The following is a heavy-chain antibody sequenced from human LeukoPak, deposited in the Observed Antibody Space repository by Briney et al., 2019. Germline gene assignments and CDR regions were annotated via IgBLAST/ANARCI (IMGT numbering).Heavy chain of an antibody. CDR2: IFSGGST. J-gene: IGHJ4*02. Sequence: PGGSLRLSCAAAGLTVSSNYMSWVRQAPGKGLEWVSVIFSGGSTYYADSVKGRFTISRDNSKNTLYLQMNSLRAEDTAVYYCARGPAAMVNFDYWGQGTLVTVSS. CDR1: GLTVSSNY. D-gene: IGHD5-18*01. CDR3: ARGPAAMVNFDY. V-gene: IGHV3-66*01.